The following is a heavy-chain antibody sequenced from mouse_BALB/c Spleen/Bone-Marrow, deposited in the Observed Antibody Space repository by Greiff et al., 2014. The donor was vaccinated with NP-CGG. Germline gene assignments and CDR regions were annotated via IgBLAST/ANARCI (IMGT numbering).Heavy chain of an antibody. Sequence: QVQLQQSGAELARPGASVKLSCKASGYTFTSYWMQWVKQRPGQGLEWIGAIYPGDGDTRYNQKFKGKATLTADKSSSTAYMQLSSLASEDSAVYYCARWLLPFDYWGQGTTLTVSS. V-gene: IGHV1-87*01. CDR3: ARWLLPFDY. J-gene: IGHJ2*01. D-gene: IGHD2-3*01. CDR2: IYPGDGDT. CDR1: GYTFTSYW.